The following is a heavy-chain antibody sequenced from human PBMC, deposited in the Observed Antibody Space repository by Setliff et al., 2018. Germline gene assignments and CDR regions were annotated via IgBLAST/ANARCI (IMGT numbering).Heavy chain of an antibody. CDR2: ISGYYNRT. CDR3: AREKGYYNSGSYKYWFDP. CDR1: GYIFNSYA. J-gene: IGHJ5*02. D-gene: IGHD3-10*01. V-gene: IGHV1-18*01. Sequence: ASVKVSCKASGYIFNSYAITWVRQAPGQGLEWIGWISGYYNRTNYAQRFQDRVTMTTDTSTSTAYMDLSSLTSDDTAIYYCAREKGYYNSGSYKYWFDPWGQGTLVTVSS.